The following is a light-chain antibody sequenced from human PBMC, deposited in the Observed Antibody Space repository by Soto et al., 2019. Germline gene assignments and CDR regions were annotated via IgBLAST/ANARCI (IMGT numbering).Light chain of an antibody. CDR1: QSLLHSNGYNY. CDR3: MQALQTTRT. Sequence: DIVTTQSPLSLPVTPGEPASISCRSSQSLLHSNGYNYLDWYLQKQGQSPQXRIYLGSNRASGVPDRFSGIGSGTDVTMRISRVEEEDGGVYDGMQALQTTRTFGQGTRLEIK. V-gene: IGKV2-28*01. J-gene: IGKJ5*01. CDR2: LGS.